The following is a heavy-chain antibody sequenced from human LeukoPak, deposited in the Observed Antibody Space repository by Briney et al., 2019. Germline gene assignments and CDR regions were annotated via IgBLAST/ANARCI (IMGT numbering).Heavy chain of an antibody. CDR2: FDPEDGET. V-gene: IGHV1-24*01. CDR3: ATGEYSSSWHNQFDP. Sequence: ASVKVSCKVSGYTLTELSMHWVRQAPGKGLEWMGGFDPEDGETIYAQKLQGRVTMTEDTSTDTAYMELSSLRSEDTAVYYCATGEYSSSWHNQFDPWGQGTLVTVSS. D-gene: IGHD6-13*01. CDR1: GYTLTELS. J-gene: IGHJ5*02.